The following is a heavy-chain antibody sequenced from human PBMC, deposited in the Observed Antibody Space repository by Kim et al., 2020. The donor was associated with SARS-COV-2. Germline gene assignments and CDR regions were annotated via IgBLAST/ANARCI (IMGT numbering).Heavy chain of an antibody. J-gene: IGHJ5*02. CDR3: ARGRMAARLLNWFDP. V-gene: IGHV4-34*01. Sequence: PSLRGRVTISVDTSKNQFSLRLSSVTAADTAVYYCARGRMAARLLNWFDPWGQGTLVTVSS. D-gene: IGHD6-6*01.